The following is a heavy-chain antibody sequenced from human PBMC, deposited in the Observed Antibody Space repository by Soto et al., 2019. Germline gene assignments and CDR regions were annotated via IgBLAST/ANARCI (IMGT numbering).Heavy chain of an antibody. Sequence: PGGSLRLSCAASGFTLNSFFMHWVRQAPGKGLMWVSVRYSGGAAYYAVSVKGRFIISRDNSKNTLHLQMKSLRADDTAVYYCAKDHESSGTTTGGMDVWGQGTTVTVSS. V-gene: IGHV3-53*01. D-gene: IGHD1-1*01. CDR3: AKDHESSGTTTGGMDV. J-gene: IGHJ6*02. CDR1: GFTLNSFF. CDR2: RYSGGAA.